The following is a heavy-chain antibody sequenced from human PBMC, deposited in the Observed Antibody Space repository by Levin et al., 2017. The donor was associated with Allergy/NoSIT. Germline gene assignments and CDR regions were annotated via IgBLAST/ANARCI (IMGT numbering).Heavy chain of an antibody. V-gene: IGHV3-48*01. CDR2: ISSSSTTK. D-gene: IGHD3-10*01. CDR3: ARDQFPFTYNSGFDY. J-gene: IGHJ4*02. CDR1: GFTFSSHS. Sequence: GGSLRLSCVASGFTFSSHSMNWVRQAPGKGLEWVSYISSSSTTKHYADSVRGRFTVSRDNAKNSLYLQMNSLRVEDTAIYYCARDQFPFTYNSGFDYWGQGTLVTVSS.